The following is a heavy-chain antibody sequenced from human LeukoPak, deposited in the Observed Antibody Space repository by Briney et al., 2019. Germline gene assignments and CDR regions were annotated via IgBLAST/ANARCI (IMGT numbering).Heavy chain of an antibody. CDR2: INWNGGST. J-gene: IGHJ3*02. D-gene: IGHD1-26*01. V-gene: IGHV3-20*04. Sequence: VGSLRLSCAASGFTFYDYGMSWVRPPLGKGLEWGSRINWNGGSTGYADSVKGRFTISRDNAKNSLYLQMNSLRVEDTALYYCARLGVGATRDAFDIWGQGTMVTVSS. CDR3: ARLGVGATRDAFDI. CDR1: GFTFYDYG.